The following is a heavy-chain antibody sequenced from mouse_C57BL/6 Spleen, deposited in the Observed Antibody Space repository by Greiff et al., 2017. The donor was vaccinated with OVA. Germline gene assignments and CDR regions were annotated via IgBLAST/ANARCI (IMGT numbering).Heavy chain of an antibody. CDR2: IDPSDSYT. D-gene: IGHD2-1*01. V-gene: IGHV1-69*01. CDR3: ARVYGNWYFDV. Sequence: QVQLQQPGAELVMPGASVKLSCKASGYTFTSYWMHWVKQRPGQGLEWIGEIDPSDSYTNYNQKFKGKSTLTVDKSSSTAYMQLSSLTSEDSAVDYCARVYGNWYFDVWGTGTTVTVSS. CDR1: GYTFTSYW. J-gene: IGHJ1*03.